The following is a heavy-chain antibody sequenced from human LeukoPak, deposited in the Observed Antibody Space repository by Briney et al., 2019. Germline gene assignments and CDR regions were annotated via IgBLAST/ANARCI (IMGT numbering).Heavy chain of an antibody. CDR3: ARDRTTSTRGAFDI. J-gene: IGHJ3*02. D-gene: IGHD1-1*01. CDR2: VYYNGNT. CDR1: GGSISTYQ. V-gene: IGHV4-59*01. Sequence: PSETLSLTCTVSGGSISTYQWSWIRQPPGKGLEWIGYVYYNGNTNYNPSLKSRLTMSVDTSKNQFSLKLTSVTAADTAVYYCARDRTTSTRGAFDIWGRGTMVIVSS.